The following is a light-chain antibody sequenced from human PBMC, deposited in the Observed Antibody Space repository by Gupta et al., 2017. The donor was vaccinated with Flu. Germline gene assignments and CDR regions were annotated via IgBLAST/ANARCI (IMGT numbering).Light chain of an antibody. Sequence: DIQMTQSPSTLSASVGDTVVISCRASQSIGTWLAWYQQKPGKSPKLLLYKASSLESGVPSRFSGSGSGTEFNLTISSLQPDEFATYYCQQDNSYSWTFGQGTKVEIK. J-gene: IGKJ1*01. CDR1: QSIGTW. CDR3: QQDNSYSWT. V-gene: IGKV1-5*03. CDR2: KAS.